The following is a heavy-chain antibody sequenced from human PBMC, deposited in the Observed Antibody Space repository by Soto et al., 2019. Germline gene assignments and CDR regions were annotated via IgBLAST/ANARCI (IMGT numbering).Heavy chain of an antibody. CDR1: GGTFSKDA. Sequence: QVQLVQSGAEVKKPGSSVTVSCKTSGGTFSKDAINWVRQAPGQGLEWMGLLIPVFGSPIYAQKFQGRIRITADESTSTAVRDLSSIRAEDTAVYYCTRVLGYTFEPGKTRYYAMDVWGQGTTVSVSS. D-gene: IGHD5-18*01. V-gene: IGHV1-69*01. CDR2: LIPVFGSP. CDR3: TRVLGYTFEPGKTRYYAMDV. J-gene: IGHJ6*02.